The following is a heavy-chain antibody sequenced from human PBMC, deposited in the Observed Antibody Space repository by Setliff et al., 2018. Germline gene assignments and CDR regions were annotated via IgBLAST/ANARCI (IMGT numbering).Heavy chain of an antibody. V-gene: IGHV4-34*01. CDR2: IYYSGST. D-gene: IGHD3-3*01. CDR3: ARRATYYNFWSGYYDY. CDR1: GGSFSGYY. J-gene: IGHJ4*02. Sequence: SETLSLTCAVYGGSFSGYYWSWIRQPPGKGLEWIGSIYYSGSTYYNPSLKSRVTISVDKSKNQFSLKLSSVTAADTAVYYCARRATYYNFWSGYYDYWGQGTLVTVSS.